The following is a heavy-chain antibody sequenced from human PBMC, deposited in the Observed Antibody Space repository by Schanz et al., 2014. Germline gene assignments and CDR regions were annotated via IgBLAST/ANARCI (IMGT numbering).Heavy chain of an antibody. CDR2: LSGRGSRT. V-gene: IGHV3-23*04. CDR1: GFTFSSYA. J-gene: IGHJ2*01. D-gene: IGHD3-10*01. CDR3: ATVGSETYSIYWYFDL. Sequence: VQLVESGGGLVQPGGSLRLSCAASGFTFSSYAMGWVRQGPGKGLEWVSSLSGRGSRTDYADSVKGRFTISRDNSKNTLYLQMNSLRADDTAVYYCATVGSETYSIYWYFDLWGRGTLVTVSS.